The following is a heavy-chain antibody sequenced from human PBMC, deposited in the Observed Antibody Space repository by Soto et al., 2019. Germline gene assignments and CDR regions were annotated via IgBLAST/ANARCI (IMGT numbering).Heavy chain of an antibody. Sequence: TLCLTCTVSGGSISSYFWAWIRQPPGKGPEWIGSIYYSGTTYYNPSLKSRVTISVDRSKNQFSLHLSSVTPEDTAVYYCARVQHPAYFDNWGQGTPVTVSS. CDR2: IYYSGTT. J-gene: IGHJ4*02. V-gene: IGHV4-39*01. CDR1: GGSISSYF. CDR3: ARVQHPAYFDN.